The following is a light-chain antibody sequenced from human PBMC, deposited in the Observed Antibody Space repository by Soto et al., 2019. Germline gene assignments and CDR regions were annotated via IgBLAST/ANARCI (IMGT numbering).Light chain of an antibody. J-gene: IGLJ2*01. V-gene: IGLV2-14*01. CDR2: EVS. CDR1: SSDVGGYNY. CDR3: SSLTSTNTPV. Sequence: QSVLTQPASVSGSPGQSITISCTGTSSDVGGYNYVSWYQQHPGKAPKLMIYEVSYRPSGVSNRFSGSKSGNTASLTISGLQAEDEAGYYCSSLTSTNTPVFGGGTKLTVL.